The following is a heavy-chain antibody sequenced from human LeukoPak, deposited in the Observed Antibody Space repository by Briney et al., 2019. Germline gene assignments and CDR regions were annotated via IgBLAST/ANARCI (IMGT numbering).Heavy chain of an antibody. D-gene: IGHD5-18*01. J-gene: IGHJ4*02. CDR2: ISAYNGNT. CDR3: ARSLGGYSYGCQDY. V-gene: IGHV1-18*01. Sequence: ASVKVSRKASGYTFTSYGISWVRQAPGQGLEWMGWISAYNGNTNYAQKLQGRVTMTTDTSKSTAYMELRSLRSDDTAVYYCARSLGGYSYGCQDYWGQGTLVTVSS. CDR1: GYTFTSYG.